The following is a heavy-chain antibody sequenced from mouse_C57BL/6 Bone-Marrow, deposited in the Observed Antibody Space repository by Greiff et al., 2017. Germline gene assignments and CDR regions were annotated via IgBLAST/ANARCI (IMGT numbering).Heavy chain of an antibody. V-gene: IGHV1-63*01. J-gene: IGHJ4*01. D-gene: IGHD2-5*01. Sequence: QVQLQQSGAELVRPGTSVKMSCKASGYTFTNYWIGWAKQRPGHGLEWIGDIYPGGGYTNYNEKFKGKATLTADKSSSTAYMQFSSLTSEDSAIYYCARRTYYSNYDAMDYWGQGTSVTGSS. CDR1: GYTFTNYW. CDR2: IYPGGGYT. CDR3: ARRTYYSNYDAMDY.